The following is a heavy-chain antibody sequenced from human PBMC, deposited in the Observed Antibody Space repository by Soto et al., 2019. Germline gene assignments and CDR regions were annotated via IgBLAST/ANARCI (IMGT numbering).Heavy chain of an antibody. CDR3: CSLDYGQGY. V-gene: IGHV1-46*03. CDR1: GYTFTNHH. Sequence: QVQLAQSGAEVKKPGGSVKVSCKASGYTFTNHHMHWVRQVPGEGLEWMGMINPRGGGTNYPQKFQGRVTMTRDTSTSTAYMELSRLTYDDTALYYCCSLDYGQGYWAQGTLVTVSS. J-gene: IGHJ4*02. CDR2: INPRGGGT. D-gene: IGHD3-10*01.